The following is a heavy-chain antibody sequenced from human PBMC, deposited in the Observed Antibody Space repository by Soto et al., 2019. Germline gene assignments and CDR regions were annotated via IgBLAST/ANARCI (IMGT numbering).Heavy chain of an antibody. V-gene: IGHV3-23*01. CDR2: ISGSGGST. Sequence: GCSTEISSAACGLTFTISAIAGSCQKPGKGLEWVSAISGSGGSTYYADSVKGRFTISRDNAKNSLYLQMNSLRAEDTAVYYCARTFYDSSGYPYYYYYGMDVWGQGTTVTVSS. CDR1: GLTFTISA. D-gene: IGHD3-22*01. CDR3: ARTFYDSSGYPYYYYYGMDV. J-gene: IGHJ6*02.